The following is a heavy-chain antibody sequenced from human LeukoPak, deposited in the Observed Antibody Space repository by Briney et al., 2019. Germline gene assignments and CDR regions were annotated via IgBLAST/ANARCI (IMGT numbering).Heavy chain of an antibody. V-gene: IGHV1-24*01. Sequence: ASVKASFKVSGKTLCELSIHWLPQPPRERLEWLGGSDPEDGERIYAQMSQGRVNMTEDTSIDTACMELSSLRSEDTAGHYCVTGFTTMAVDYFDDWGQGTLVTVSP. J-gene: IGHJ4*02. D-gene: IGHD5-18*01. CDR2: SDPEDGER. CDR1: GKTLCELS. CDR3: VTGFTTMAVDYFDD.